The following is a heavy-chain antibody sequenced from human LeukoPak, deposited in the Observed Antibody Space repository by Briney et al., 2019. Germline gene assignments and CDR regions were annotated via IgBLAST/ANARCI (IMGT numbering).Heavy chain of an antibody. CDR2: IDWDDGK. CDR3: ARIVGYTRFDP. CDR1: GFSLSTRGMC. V-gene: IGHV2-70*17. D-gene: IGHD5-18*01. J-gene: IGHJ5*02. Sequence: SGPALMQPTPTLTLTCTFSGFSLSTRGMCVTWIRHPPVKALEWLSHIDWDDGKFYTTSLRTRRTISRHTSNSQVVLTMTNMDPVSTATYYCARIVGYTRFDPWGRGTRVTVSS.